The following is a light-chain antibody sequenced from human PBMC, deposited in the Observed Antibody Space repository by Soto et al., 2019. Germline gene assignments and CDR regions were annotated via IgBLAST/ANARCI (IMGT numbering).Light chain of an antibody. J-gene: IGKJ5*01. CDR3: QQFGSSLIA. CDR1: QSVSNDF. V-gene: IGKV3-20*01. CDR2: GAS. Sequence: EIVFTQSPSILSLSPGERATLSCRASQSVSNDFLAWYQQKPGQAPRLLIYGASTRATGIPDRFSGRGSGTDFTLTISRLEPEDCAVYYGQQFGSSLIAFGQGTRLEIK.